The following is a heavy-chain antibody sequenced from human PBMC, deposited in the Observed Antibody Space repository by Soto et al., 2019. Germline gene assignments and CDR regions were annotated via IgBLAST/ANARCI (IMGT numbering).Heavy chain of an antibody. V-gene: IGHV3-33*01. D-gene: IGHD3-22*01. J-gene: IGHJ4*02. Sequence: QVQLVESGGGVVQPGRALRLSCVASGFTFRNYGMHWVRQAPGKGLEWVAVIWYDGSHKYYADSVKGRFTISRDNSKNTLYVQMNSLRAEDTAVYYCARDIGSSGYRGPFDDWGQGTLVTVSS. CDR3: ARDIGSSGYRGPFDD. CDR2: IWYDGSHK. CDR1: GFTFRNYG.